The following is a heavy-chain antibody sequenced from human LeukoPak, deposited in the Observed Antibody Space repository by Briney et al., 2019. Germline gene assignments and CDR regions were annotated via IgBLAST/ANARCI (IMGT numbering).Heavy chain of an antibody. CDR2: IIPILGIA. V-gene: IGHV1-69*02. CDR3: ARARMTTGYYYYYMDV. J-gene: IGHJ6*03. Sequence: SVKVSCKASGGTFSSYTISWVRQAPGQGLEWMGRIIPILGIANYAQKFQGRVTITADKSTSTAYMELSSLRSEDTAVYYCARARMTTGYYYYYMDVWGKGTTVTVSS. CDR1: GGTFSSYT. D-gene: IGHD4-17*01.